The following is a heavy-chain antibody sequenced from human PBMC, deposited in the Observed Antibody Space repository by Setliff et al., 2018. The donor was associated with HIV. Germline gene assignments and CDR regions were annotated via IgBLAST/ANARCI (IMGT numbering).Heavy chain of an antibody. Sequence: KPSETLSLTCAVYGGSFSAYYWSWIRRPPGKGLEWIGEINHSGSTYSDSTNYNPSLKSRVTISLDTSKNQFSLKLRSVTAADAAVYYCASRYSSLGHFQHWGQGTLVTVSS. J-gene: IGHJ1*01. CDR3: ASRYSSLGHFQH. V-gene: IGHV4-34*01. D-gene: IGHD6-13*01. CDR1: GGSFSAYY. CDR2: INHSGST.